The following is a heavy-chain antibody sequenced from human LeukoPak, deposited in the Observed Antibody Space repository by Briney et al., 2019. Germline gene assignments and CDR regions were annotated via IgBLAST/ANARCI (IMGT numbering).Heavy chain of an antibody. J-gene: IGHJ4*02. Sequence: ASVKVSCKASGYTFTSYDINWVRQATGQGLEWMGWMNPNSGITGYAQKFQGRVTMTRNTSISTAYMELSSLRSEDTAVYYCASGGSSRWYYFDYWGQGTLVTVSS. CDR2: MNPNSGIT. V-gene: IGHV1-8*01. CDR1: GYTFTSYD. D-gene: IGHD6-13*01. CDR3: ASGGSSRWYYFDY.